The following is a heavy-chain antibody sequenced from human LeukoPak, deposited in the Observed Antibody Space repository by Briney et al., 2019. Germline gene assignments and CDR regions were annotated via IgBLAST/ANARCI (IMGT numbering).Heavy chain of an antibody. J-gene: IGHJ6*02. CDR2: INPSGGST. D-gene: IGHD3-22*01. Sequence: GASVKVSCKASGYTFTSYYMHWVRQAPGQGLEWMGIINPSGGSTSYAQKFQGRVTMTRDTSTSTVYMELSSLRSEDTAVYYCARGPYYNDSSGLSRQDVWGQGTTVTVSS. CDR1: GYTFTSYY. V-gene: IGHV1-46*01. CDR3: ARGPYYNDSSGLSRQDV.